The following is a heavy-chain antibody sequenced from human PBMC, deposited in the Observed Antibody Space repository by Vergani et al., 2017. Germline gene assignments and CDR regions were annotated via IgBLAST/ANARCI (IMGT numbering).Heavy chain of an antibody. Sequence: QVQLPESGPGLVKPSETLSLTCTVSGGSISSYYWSWIRQPPGKGVEWIGHIYYSVSTNYNPSLKSRVTISVDTSKNQFSLKLSSVTAADTAVYYCARVRITIFGVVKMSYGMDVWGQGTTVTVSS. CDR2: IYYSVST. J-gene: IGHJ6*02. CDR1: GGSISSYY. D-gene: IGHD3-3*01. CDR3: ARVRITIFGVVKMSYGMDV. V-gene: IGHV4-59*12.